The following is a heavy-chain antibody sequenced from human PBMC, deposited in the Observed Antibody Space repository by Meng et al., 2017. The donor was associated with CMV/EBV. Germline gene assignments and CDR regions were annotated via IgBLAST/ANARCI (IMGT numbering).Heavy chain of an antibody. CDR3: ARVWVRPAVLRFLKSVRFDP. V-gene: IGHV4-34*01. Sequence: HGELPQSGAGLLNPSATLFLPCAVYGGFFSGCYWSWIRQPPGKGLEWIGEINHSGSTNYNPSLKSRVTISVDTSKNQFSLKLSSVTAADTAVYYCARVWVRPAVLRFLKSVRFDPWGQGTLVTVSS. J-gene: IGHJ5*02. D-gene: IGHD3-3*01. CDR1: GGFFSGCY. CDR2: INHSGST.